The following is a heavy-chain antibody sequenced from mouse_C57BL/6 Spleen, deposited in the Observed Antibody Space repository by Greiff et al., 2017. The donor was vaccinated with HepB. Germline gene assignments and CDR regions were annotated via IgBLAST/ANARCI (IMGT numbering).Heavy chain of an antibody. CDR1: GYTFTDYY. J-gene: IGHJ1*03. CDR3: ARRIYYDRGYWYFDV. Sequence: VQLQQSGPELVKPGASVKISCKASGYTFTDYYINWVKQRPGQGLEWIGWIFPGSGSTYYNEKFKGKATLTVDKSSSTAYMLLSSLTSEDAAVYFCARRIYYDRGYWYFDVWGTGTTVTVSS. V-gene: IGHV1-75*01. D-gene: IGHD2-4*01. CDR2: IFPGSGST.